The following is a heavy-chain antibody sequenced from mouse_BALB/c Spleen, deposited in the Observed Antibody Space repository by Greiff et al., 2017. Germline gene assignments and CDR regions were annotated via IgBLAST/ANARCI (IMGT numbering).Heavy chain of an antibody. CDR1: GYTFTSYY. Sequence: VQLVESGAELVKPGASVKLSCKASGYTFTSYYMYWVKQRPGQGLEWIGEINPSNGGTNFNEKFKSKATLTVDKSSSTAYMQLSSLTSEDSAVYYCTRRGGYYAMDYWGQGTSVTVSS. V-gene: IGHV1S81*02. J-gene: IGHJ4*01. CDR3: TRRGGYYAMDY. CDR2: INPSNGGT.